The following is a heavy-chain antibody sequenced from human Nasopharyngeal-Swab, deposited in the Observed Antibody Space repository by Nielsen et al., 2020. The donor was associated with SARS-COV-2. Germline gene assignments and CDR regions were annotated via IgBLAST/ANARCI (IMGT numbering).Heavy chain of an antibody. CDR1: GCSISSGGYY. V-gene: IGHV4-31*03. D-gene: IGHD3-22*01. CDR3: ASITMIGNWFDP. J-gene: IGHJ5*02. CDR2: IYYSGST. Sequence: SDTLSLTCTVSGCSISSGGYYWSWIRQHPGKGLEWIGYIYYSGSTYYNPSLKSRVTISVDTSKNQFSLKLSSVTAADTAVYYCASITMIGNWFDPWGQGTLDTVSS.